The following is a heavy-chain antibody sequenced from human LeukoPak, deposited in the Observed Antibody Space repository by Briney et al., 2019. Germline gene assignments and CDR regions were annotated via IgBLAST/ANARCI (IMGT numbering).Heavy chain of an antibody. Sequence: SVKVSCEASGGTFSSYAISWVRQAPGQGLEWMGGIIPIFGTANYAQKFQGRVTITADESTSTAYMELSSLRSEDTAVYYCARKDSSGYPFDYWGQGTLVTVSS. CDR1: GGTFSSYA. D-gene: IGHD3-22*01. V-gene: IGHV1-69*01. CDR2: IIPIFGTA. J-gene: IGHJ4*02. CDR3: ARKDSSGYPFDY.